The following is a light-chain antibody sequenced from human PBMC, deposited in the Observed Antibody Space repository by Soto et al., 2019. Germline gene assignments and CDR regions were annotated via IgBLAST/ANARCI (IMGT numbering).Light chain of an antibody. V-gene: IGLV1-36*01. J-gene: IGLJ2*01. CDR3: ATWDDSLNGQV. CDR1: RSNIGNNA. CDR2: YDD. Sequence: QSVLTQPPSVSGAPRQRVTISCSGSRSNIGNNAVNWYQQFPGRAPKLLIYYDDLLPSGVSDRFSGSKSGPSASLAISGLQSEDEADYYCATWDDSLNGQVFGGGTKLTVL.